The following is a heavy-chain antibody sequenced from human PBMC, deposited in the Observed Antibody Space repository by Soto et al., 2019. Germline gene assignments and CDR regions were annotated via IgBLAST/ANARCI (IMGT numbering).Heavy chain of an antibody. D-gene: IGHD6-19*01. CDR2: ISSSSSYI. J-gene: IGHJ6*02. CDR1: GFTFSSYS. V-gene: IGHV3-21*01. CDR3: SRDNYSSGWYVYYYYGMDV. Sequence: EVQLVESGGGLVKPGGSLRLSCAASGFTFSSYSMNWVRQAPGKGLEWVSSISSSSSYIYYADSVKGRFTISRDNAKNSLYLQMNSRRAEDTAVYYCSRDNYSSGWYVYYYYGMDVCGQGTTVTVSS.